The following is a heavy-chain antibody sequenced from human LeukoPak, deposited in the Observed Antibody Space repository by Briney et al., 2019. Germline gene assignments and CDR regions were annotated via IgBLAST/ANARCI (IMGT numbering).Heavy chain of an antibody. CDR3: ATYTPSVAGDV. V-gene: IGHV3-7*01. CDR1: GFTFSDSC. Sequence: AGSLSLSCAPSGFTFSDSCMSWVRQAPGKGLEWVANMNQDGSEKGYMDSGKGRFTISRDNARNSMYLQMSRLRREGPAVTDCATYTPSVAGDVWGQGTTVTASS. CDR2: MNQDGSEK. J-gene: IGHJ6*02. D-gene: IGHD3-16*01.